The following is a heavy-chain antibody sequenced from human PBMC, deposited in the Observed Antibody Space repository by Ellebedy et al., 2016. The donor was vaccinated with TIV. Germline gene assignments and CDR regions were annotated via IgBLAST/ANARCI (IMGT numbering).Heavy chain of an antibody. CDR2: ISYDGSNK. CDR3: AKDRTSGDGYWVFDS. CDR1: GFTFSSYA. V-gene: IGHV3-30-3*01. J-gene: IGHJ4*02. Sequence: GESLKISCAASGFTFSSYAMHWVRQAPGKGLEWVAVISYDGSNKYYADSVKGRFTISRDNSKRTVDLQMRSVRAEDTAVCFCAKDRTSGDGYWVFDSWGQGTLVTVSS. D-gene: IGHD2-21*02.